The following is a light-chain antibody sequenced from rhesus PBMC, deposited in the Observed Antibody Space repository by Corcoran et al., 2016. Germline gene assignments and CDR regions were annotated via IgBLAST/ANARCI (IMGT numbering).Light chain of an antibody. V-gene: IGLV1-60*01. J-gene: IGLJ1*01. Sequence: QSVLTQPPSASEAARKSVTISCSGSSSNIGSNSVSWYQQLPGTAPKLLLYSSDQRASGVSDRFSGSKSGTSASLAISGLQTEDEADYYGAAWDDSLSGYIFGAGTRLTVL. CDR2: SSD. CDR1: SSNIGSNS. CDR3: AAWDDSLSGYI.